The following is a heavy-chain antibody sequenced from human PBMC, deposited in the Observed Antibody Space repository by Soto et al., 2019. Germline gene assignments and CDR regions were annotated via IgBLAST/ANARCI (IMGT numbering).Heavy chain of an antibody. Sequence: ASVKVSCKASGYTFTSYGIGWVRQAPGQGLEWMGWISAYNGNTNYAQKLQGRVTMTTDTSTSTAYMELRSLRSDDTAVYYCAREYIVLVPAARRDYYYYGMDVWGQGTTVTVSS. V-gene: IGHV1-18*01. CDR2: ISAYNGNT. CDR3: AREYIVLVPAARRDYYYYGMDV. CDR1: GYTFTSYG. D-gene: IGHD2-2*01. J-gene: IGHJ6*02.